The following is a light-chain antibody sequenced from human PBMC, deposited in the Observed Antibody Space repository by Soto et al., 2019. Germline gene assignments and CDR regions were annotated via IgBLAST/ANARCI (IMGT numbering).Light chain of an antibody. CDR1: QSISPW. Sequence: DIQMTQSPSTLSAYVGERVTITCRASQSISPWLAWYQKKPGKAPNLLIYRASNLQTGVPSRFSGSGSGTEFTLTINSLQPDDFATYYCQQYRSRPYTFGQGNKLEIE. CDR3: QQYRSRPYT. J-gene: IGKJ2*01. CDR2: RAS. V-gene: IGKV1-5*03.